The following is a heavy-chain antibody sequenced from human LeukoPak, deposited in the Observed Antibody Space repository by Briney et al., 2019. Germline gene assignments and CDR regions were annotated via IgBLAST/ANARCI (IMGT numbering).Heavy chain of an antibody. Sequence: GGSLRLSCAASGXSFITYGMHWVRQAPGKGLEWVAVISYDGSNKYYADSVKGRFTISRDNSKNTLYLQMNILRAEDTAVYYCAKLGGSMTRAQRSGWFVDSWGQGTLVTVSS. CDR1: GXSFITYG. CDR2: ISYDGSNK. CDR3: AKLGGSMTRAQRSGWFVDS. D-gene: IGHD6-19*01. J-gene: IGHJ4*02. V-gene: IGHV3-30*18.